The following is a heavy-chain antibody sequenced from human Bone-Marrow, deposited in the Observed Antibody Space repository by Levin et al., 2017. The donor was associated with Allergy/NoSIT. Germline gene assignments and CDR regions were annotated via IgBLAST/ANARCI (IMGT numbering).Heavy chain of an antibody. D-gene: IGHD1-1*01. Sequence: PGGSLRLSCVGSGFRFSSYWMMWVRQAPGKGLEWVANINQDGSEKKYVDSVKGRLTISRDNAKNLVYLQMNNLRVEDTAVYYCARDRGLDIYYYYGMDVWGQGTTVNVSS. CDR3: ARDRGLDIYYYYGMDV. V-gene: IGHV3-7*01. CDR2: INQDGSEK. J-gene: IGHJ6*02. CDR1: GFRFSSYW.